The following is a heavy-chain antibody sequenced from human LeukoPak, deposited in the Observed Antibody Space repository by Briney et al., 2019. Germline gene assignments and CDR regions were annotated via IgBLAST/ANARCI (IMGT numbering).Heavy chain of an antibody. J-gene: IGHJ6*03. Sequence: PGGSLRLSCAASGFTFDDYGMSWVRQAPGKGLEWVSGINWNGGSTGYADSVKGRFTISRDNAKNSLYLQMNSLRAEDTALYYCARDLAYYDFWRDYENYYYYYMDVWGKGTTVTVSS. CDR2: INWNGGST. CDR3: ARDLAYYDFWRDYENYYYYYMDV. CDR1: GFTFDDYG. V-gene: IGHV3-20*04. D-gene: IGHD3-3*01.